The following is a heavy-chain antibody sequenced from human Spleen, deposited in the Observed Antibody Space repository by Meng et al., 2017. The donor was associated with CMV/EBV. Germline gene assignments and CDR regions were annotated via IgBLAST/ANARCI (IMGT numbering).Heavy chain of an antibody. Sequence: GESLKISCAASGFTFSHHGMHWVRQAPGKGLEWVAFIRYDGSDKYYADSVKGLFTISRDDSRNTLYLQMNSLRAEDTAVYYCAKYLVRRSLYYYYGMDVWGQGTTVTVSS. V-gene: IGHV3-30*02. J-gene: IGHJ6*02. D-gene: IGHD1-1*01. CDR2: IRYDGSDK. CDR1: GFTFSHHG. CDR3: AKYLVRRSLYYYYGMDV.